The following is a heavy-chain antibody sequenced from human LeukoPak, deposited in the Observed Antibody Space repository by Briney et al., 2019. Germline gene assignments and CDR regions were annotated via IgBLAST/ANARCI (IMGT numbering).Heavy chain of an antibody. Sequence: ASVKVSCKVSGYTLTELSMHWVRQAPGQGLEWMGIINPSGGSTSYAQKFQGRVTMTRDTSTSTVYMELSSLRSEDTAVYYCARDRVWGSYRYDYWGQGTLVTVSS. CDR2: INPSGGST. CDR1: GYTLTELS. CDR3: ARDRVWGSYRYDY. J-gene: IGHJ4*02. D-gene: IGHD3-16*02. V-gene: IGHV1-46*01.